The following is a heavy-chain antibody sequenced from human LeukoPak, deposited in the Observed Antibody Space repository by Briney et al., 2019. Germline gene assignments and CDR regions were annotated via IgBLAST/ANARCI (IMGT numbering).Heavy chain of an antibody. CDR1: GFIVSTYL. Sequence: GGSLRLSCAASGFIVSTYLMSWVRQAPGKGLEWVSVIYSDGSDGSTYYADSVKGRFTISRDNSKNTLYLQMNSLRVEDTAVYYCARVGAMPTIVDYWGQGTLVTVSS. CDR3: ARVGAMPTIVDY. V-gene: IGHV3-53*01. J-gene: IGHJ4*02. CDR2: IYSDGSDGST. D-gene: IGHD5-24*01.